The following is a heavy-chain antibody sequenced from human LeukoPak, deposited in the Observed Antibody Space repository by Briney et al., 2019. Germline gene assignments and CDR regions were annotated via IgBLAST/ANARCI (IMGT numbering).Heavy chain of an antibody. J-gene: IGHJ6*02. D-gene: IGHD3-16*01. Sequence: PGGSLRLSCAASGFTFSSYGMHWVRQAPGKGLEWVAVIWYDGSNKYYADSVKGRFTISRDNSKNTLYLQMNSLRAEDTAVYYCARRVTMGYGMDVWGQGTTVTVSS. CDR1: GFTFSSYG. CDR2: IWYDGSNK. V-gene: IGHV3-33*01. CDR3: ARRVTMGYGMDV.